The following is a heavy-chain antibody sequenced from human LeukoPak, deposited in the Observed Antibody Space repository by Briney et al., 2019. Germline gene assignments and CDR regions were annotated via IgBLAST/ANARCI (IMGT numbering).Heavy chain of an antibody. Sequence: ASVKVSCKASGYTFTGYYMHWVRQAPGQGLEWMGWINPNSGGTNYAQKFQGRVTMTRDTSISTAYMELSRLRSDDTAVYYCARGWEPSGSYYGDWGQGTLVTVSS. CDR3: ARGWEPSGSYYGD. V-gene: IGHV1-2*02. CDR2: INPNSGGT. CDR1: GYTFTGYY. D-gene: IGHD1-26*01. J-gene: IGHJ4*02.